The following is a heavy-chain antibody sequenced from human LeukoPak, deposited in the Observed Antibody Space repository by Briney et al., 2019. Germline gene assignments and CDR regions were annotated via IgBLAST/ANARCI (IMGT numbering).Heavy chain of an antibody. Sequence: GGSLRLSCAASGFTFSNYWMHWVRHAPGKGLVWVSRINPDGSSTDYADSVKGRFTISRDNARNTLYLQMNSLRVEDTAIYYCVRGTNDWTGIDYWGQGTLVTVSS. D-gene: IGHD2-8*01. CDR1: GFTFSNYW. CDR3: VRGTNDWTGIDY. V-gene: IGHV3-74*01. J-gene: IGHJ4*02. CDR2: INPDGSST.